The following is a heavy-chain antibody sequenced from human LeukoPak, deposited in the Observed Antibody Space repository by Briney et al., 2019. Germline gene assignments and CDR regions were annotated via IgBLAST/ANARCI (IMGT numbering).Heavy chain of an antibody. Sequence: TGGSLRLSCAASGFTFSSYEMNWVRQAPGKGLEWVSYISSSGSTIYYADSVKGRFTISRDNAKNSLYLQMNSLRAEDTAVYYCASPPETYYYGSGDYWGQGTLVTVSS. CDR1: GFTFSSYE. CDR3: ASPPETYYYGSGDY. V-gene: IGHV3-48*03. J-gene: IGHJ4*02. CDR2: ISSSGSTI. D-gene: IGHD3-10*01.